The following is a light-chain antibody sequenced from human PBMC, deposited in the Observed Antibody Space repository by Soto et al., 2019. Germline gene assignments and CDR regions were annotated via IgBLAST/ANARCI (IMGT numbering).Light chain of an antibody. CDR2: QAS. J-gene: IGKJ1*01. V-gene: IGKV1-5*03. CDR3: QQYNSFPWT. Sequence: DIQMTQSHSILTASVGDRVAITCRASQSISAWVAWYQQKAGKAPKLLIYQASLLESGVPSRFSGSGSGTEFTLTISSLQPDDLATYYCQQYNSFPWTFGQGTKVEIK. CDR1: QSISAW.